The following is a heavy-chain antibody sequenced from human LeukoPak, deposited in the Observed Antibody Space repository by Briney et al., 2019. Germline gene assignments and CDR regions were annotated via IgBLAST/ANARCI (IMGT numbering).Heavy chain of an antibody. CDR3: AKDVGSYRYSSGWYYFDY. D-gene: IGHD6-19*01. CDR2: ISGSGGST. CDR1: GFTFSSYA. V-gene: IGHV3-23*01. Sequence: GGSLRLSCAASGFTFSSYAMSWVRQAPGKGLEWVSAISGSGGSTYYADSVKGRFTISRDNSKNTLYLQMNSLRAEDTAVYYCAKDVGSYRYSSGWYYFDYWGQGTLVTVSS. J-gene: IGHJ4*02.